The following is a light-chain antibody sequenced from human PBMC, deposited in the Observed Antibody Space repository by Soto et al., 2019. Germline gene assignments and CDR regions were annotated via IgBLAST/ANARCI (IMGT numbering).Light chain of an antibody. CDR3: HSYDSSLSASV. Sequence: QSVLTQTPSVSGAPGQRVTISCTGRSSNIGAGYDVHWYQHLPGTAPKLLIYGTTNRPSGVPDRFSGSKSGISASLAITGLQAEDEADYYCHSYDSSLSASVFGARNKLTVL. CDR1: SSNIGAGYD. CDR2: GTT. V-gene: IGLV1-40*01. J-gene: IGLJ1*01.